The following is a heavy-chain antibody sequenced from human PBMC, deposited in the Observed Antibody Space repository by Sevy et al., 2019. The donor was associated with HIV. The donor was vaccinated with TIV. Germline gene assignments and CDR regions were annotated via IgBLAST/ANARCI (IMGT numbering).Heavy chain of an antibody. CDR1: GFTFSYYT. D-gene: IGHD3-22*01. J-gene: IGHJ4*02. CDR3: ARSLDSYDSSGANDY. V-gene: IGHV3-21*01. CDR2: ISSGSSYI. Sequence: GGSLRLSCAASGFTFSYYTMKWVRQAPGKGLEWVSSISSGSSYISYGESVKGRFTISRDNAKNSLFLQMNSLRAEDTAVYYCARSLDSYDSSGANDYWGQGTLVTVSS.